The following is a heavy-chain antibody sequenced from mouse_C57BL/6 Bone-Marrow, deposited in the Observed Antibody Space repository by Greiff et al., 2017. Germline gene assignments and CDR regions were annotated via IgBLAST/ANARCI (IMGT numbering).Heavy chain of an antibody. V-gene: IGHV8-8*01. CDR2: IWWDADK. CDR3: ARIYGSSYYAMDY. D-gene: IGHD1-1*01. CDR1: GFSLSTFGMG. Sequence: QVQLKESGPGILQPSQTLSLTCSFSGFSLSTFGMGVGWIRPPSGMGLEWLAHIWWDADKYYNPALKRRLTISNDTSKTQVFLKIANVDTADTATYYCARIYGSSYYAMDYWGQGTSVTVSS. J-gene: IGHJ4*01.